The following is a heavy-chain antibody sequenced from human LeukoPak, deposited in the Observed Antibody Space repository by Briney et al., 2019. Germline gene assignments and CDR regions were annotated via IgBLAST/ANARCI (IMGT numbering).Heavy chain of an antibody. CDR3: AELGITMIGGV. D-gene: IGHD3-10*02. CDR2: ISYDGTSK. V-gene: IGHV3-30*04. J-gene: IGHJ6*04. CDR1: GFTFSNYA. Sequence: GGSLRLSCAASGFTFSNYAMHWVRQAPGKGLEGVAVISYDGTSKHYTESVKGRFTISRDNSKNTLYLQMNSLRAEDTAVYYCAELGITMIGGVWGKGTTVTISS.